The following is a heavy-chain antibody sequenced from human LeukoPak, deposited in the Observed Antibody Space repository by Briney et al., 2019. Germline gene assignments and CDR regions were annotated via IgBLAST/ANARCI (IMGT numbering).Heavy chain of an antibody. D-gene: IGHD3-22*01. CDR2: ISTSSSTI. J-gene: IGHJ4*02. CDR3: ARYKYDSSGYHFDY. Sequence: GGSLRLSCAASGFTFSSYSMSWVRQAPGKGLEWVSYISTSSSTIYYADSVKGRFTISRDNAKNSLYLQMNSLRAEDTAVYFCARYKYDSSGYHFDYWGQGTLVTVSS. CDR1: GFTFSSYS. V-gene: IGHV3-48*01.